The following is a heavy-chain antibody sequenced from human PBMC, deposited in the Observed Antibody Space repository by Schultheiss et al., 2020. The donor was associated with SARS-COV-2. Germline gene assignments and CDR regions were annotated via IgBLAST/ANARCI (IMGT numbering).Heavy chain of an antibody. D-gene: IGHD1-1*01. V-gene: IGHV3-33*01. J-gene: IGHJ4*02. CDR3: VKSNWALQVADD. CDR2: IWNDGRNK. Sequence: GGSLRLSCAASGFTFSSYGMHWVRQAPGKGLEWVAVIWNDGRNKYYADSVKGRFAISRDNPMNSLFLQMNSLRPEDSAVYYCVKSNWALQVADDWGQGTLVTVSS. CDR1: GFTFSSYG.